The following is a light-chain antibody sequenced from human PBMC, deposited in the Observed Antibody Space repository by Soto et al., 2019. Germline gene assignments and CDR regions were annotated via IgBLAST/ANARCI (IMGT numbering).Light chain of an antibody. Sequence: DIQLTQSPSFLSASVGDRLTITCRASQGISSYLAWYQVKPGKAPKPLIYAASTLQSGVPSRFSGSGSGTEFTLTISSLQPEDFATYYCQQLKSYPLTFGGGTKVEIK. CDR3: QQLKSYPLT. J-gene: IGKJ4*01. CDR2: AAS. CDR1: QGISSY. V-gene: IGKV1-9*01.